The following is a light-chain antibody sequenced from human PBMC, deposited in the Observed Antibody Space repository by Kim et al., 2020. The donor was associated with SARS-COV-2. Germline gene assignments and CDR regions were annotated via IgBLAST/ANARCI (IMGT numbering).Light chain of an antibody. J-gene: IGKJ1*01. CDR1: QDISNY. Sequence: ASVGDRVTITCRASQDISNYLAWYQQEPGKVPKLLIYAASALQSGVPSRFGGSGSGIDFTLTITSLQPEDVATYYCQTYDSVPWTFGPGTKVDIK. CDR2: AAS. CDR3: QTYDSVPWT. V-gene: IGKV1-27*01.